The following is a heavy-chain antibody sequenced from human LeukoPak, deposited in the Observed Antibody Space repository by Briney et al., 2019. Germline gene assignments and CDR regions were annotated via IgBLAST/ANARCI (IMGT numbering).Heavy chain of an antibody. CDR1: GGSISSGDYY. CDR2: IYYSGST. V-gene: IGHV4-30-4*08. CDR3: ARDPGPYIVVVPAAMGDAFDI. D-gene: IGHD2-2*01. J-gene: IGHJ3*02. Sequence: PSETLSLTCTVSGGSISSGDYYWSWIRQPPGKGLEWIGYIYYSGSTYYNPSLKSRVTISVDTSKNQFSLKLSSVTAADTAVYYCARDPGPYIVVVPAAMGDAFDIWGQGTMVAVSS.